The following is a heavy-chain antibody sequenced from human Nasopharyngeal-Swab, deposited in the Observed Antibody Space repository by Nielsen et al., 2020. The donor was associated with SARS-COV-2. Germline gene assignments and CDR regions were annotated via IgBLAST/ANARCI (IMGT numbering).Heavy chain of an antibody. D-gene: IGHD6-19*01. CDR1: GGSISSYY. J-gene: IGHJ2*01. V-gene: IGHV4-59*01. CDR3: ARIAVAALNDWYFDL. CDR2: IYYSGST. Sequence: SETLSLTCTVSGGSISSYYWSWIRQPPGKGLEWIGYIYYSGSTNYNPSLKSRVIISVDTSKNQFSLKLSSVTAADTAVYYCARIAVAALNDWYFDLWGRGTLVTVSS.